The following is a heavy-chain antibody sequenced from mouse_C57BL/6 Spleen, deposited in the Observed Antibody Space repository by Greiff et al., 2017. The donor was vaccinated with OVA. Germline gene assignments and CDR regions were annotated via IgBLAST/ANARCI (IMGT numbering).Heavy chain of an antibody. J-gene: IGHJ4*01. CDR3: ARSPQRGNQIPMDY. Sequence: QVQLQQPGAELVKPGASVKLSCKASGYTFTSYWMQWVKQRPGQGLEWIGEIDPSDSYTNYNQKFKGTATLTVDTSSSTAYMQLSSLTSEDSAVDYCARSPQRGNQIPMDYWGQGTSVTVSS. CDR2: IDPSDSYT. V-gene: IGHV1-50*01. CDR1: GYTFTSYW. D-gene: IGHD2-1*01.